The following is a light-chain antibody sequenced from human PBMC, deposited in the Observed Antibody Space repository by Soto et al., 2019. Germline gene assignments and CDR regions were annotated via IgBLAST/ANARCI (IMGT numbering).Light chain of an antibody. J-gene: IGKJ1*01. V-gene: IGKV3-15*01. Sequence: EIVMTQSPATLSVSPGERATLSCRASQSVGSNLAWYQQKPGQAPRLLIYGASTRAAGIPGRFSGSGSGTEFALTISSLQSEDFAVYYCQQFNVWHRTFGQGTKVEIK. CDR1: QSVGSN. CDR3: QQFNVWHRT. CDR2: GAS.